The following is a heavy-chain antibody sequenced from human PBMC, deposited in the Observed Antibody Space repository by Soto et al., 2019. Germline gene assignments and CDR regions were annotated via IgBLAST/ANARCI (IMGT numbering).Heavy chain of an antibody. J-gene: IGHJ6*03. CDR1: GFTFSSYW. D-gene: IGHD3-10*02. CDR2: IKQDGSEK. V-gene: IGHV3-7*01. CDR3: AREHLTMYERDYYYYMDV. Sequence: GGSLRLSCAASGFTFSSYWMSWVRQAPGKGLEWVANIKQDGSEKYYVDSVKGRFTISRDNAKNSLYLQMNSLRAEDTAVYYCAREHLTMYERDYYYYMDVWGKGTTVTVSS.